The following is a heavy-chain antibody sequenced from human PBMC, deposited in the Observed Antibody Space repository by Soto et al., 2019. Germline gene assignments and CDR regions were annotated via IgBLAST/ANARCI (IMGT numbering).Heavy chain of an antibody. CDR1: GFTFSSYA. D-gene: IGHD3-3*01. CDR2: ISYDGSNK. Sequence: GGSLRLSCAASGFTFSSYAMHWVRQAPGKGLEWVAVISYDGSNKYYADSVKGRFTISRDNSKNTLYLQMNSLRAEDTAVYYCARDPNAIRFLEWSTPGFDYWGQGTLVTVSS. V-gene: IGHV3-30-3*01. CDR3: ARDPNAIRFLEWSTPGFDY. J-gene: IGHJ4*02.